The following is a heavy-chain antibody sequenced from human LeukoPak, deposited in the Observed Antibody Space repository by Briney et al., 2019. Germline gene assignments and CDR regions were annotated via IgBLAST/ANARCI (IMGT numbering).Heavy chain of an antibody. V-gene: IGHV1-2*02. CDR2: INPNSGGT. Sequence: ASVKVSCKASGYTFTGYYMHWVRQAPGQGLEWMGWINPNSGGTNYAQKFQGRVTMTRDTSISTAYMELSRLRSDDTAVYYCARITSHVGGIQLWPSYIHYGMDVWGQGTLVTVSS. J-gene: IGHJ6*02. CDR1: GYTFTGYY. CDR3: ARITSHVGGIQLWPSYIHYGMDV. D-gene: IGHD5-18*01.